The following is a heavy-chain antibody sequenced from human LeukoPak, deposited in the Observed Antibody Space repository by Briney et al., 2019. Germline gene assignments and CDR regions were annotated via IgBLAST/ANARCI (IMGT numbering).Heavy chain of an antibody. J-gene: IGHJ4*02. CDR1: GFTFSSYS. CDR3: ARSLEIDY. Sequence: GGSLRLSCAASGFTFSSYSMNWVRQAPGKGLEWVSYISSSSSTIYYADSVKGRFTISRDNAKNSLYLQMNSLRAEDTAVYYCARSLEIDYWGQGTLVTVSS. V-gene: IGHV3-48*01. CDR2: ISSSSSTI.